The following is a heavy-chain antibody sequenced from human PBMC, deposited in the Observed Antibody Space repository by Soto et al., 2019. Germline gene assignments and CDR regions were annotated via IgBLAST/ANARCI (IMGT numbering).Heavy chain of an antibody. CDR2: IYYSGST. V-gene: IGHV4-39*01. Sequence: QLQLQESGPGLVKPSETLSLTCTVSGGSISSSSYYWGWIRQPPGKGLEWIGSIYYSGSTYYNPFLKSRVTISVDTSKNQFSLKLSSVTAADTAVYYCARIISYYYGMDVWGQGTTVTVSS. CDR3: ARIISYYYGMDV. D-gene: IGHD3-10*01. J-gene: IGHJ6*02. CDR1: GGSISSSSYY.